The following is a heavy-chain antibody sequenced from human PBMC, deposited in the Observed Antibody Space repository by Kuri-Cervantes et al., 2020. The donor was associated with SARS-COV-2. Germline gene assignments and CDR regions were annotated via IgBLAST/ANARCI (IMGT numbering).Heavy chain of an antibody. V-gene: IGHV4-59*01. CDR2: IYYSGST. CDR3: ARIGSYDFWSGYPSRPQYYYYYGMDA. J-gene: IGHJ6*02. Sequence: GSLRLSCTVSGGSISSYYWSWIRQPPGKGLEWIGYIYYSGSTNYNPSLKSRVTISVDTSKNQFSLKLSSVTAADTAVYYCARIGSYDFWSGYPSRPQYYYYYGMDAWGQGTTVTVSS. CDR1: GGSISSYY. D-gene: IGHD3-3*01.